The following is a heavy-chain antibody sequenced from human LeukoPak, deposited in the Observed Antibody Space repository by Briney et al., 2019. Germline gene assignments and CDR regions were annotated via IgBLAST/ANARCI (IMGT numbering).Heavy chain of an antibody. Sequence: GRSLRLSCAASGFTFSSYGMHWVRQAPGKGLEWVAVIWYDGSNKYYADSVKGRFTISRDNCKNTLYLQMNSLRAEDTAVYYCARDVPAYYYDSSGYTDAFDIWGQGTMVTVSS. CDR1: GFTFSSYG. D-gene: IGHD3-22*01. CDR2: IWYDGSNK. V-gene: IGHV3-33*01. J-gene: IGHJ3*02. CDR3: ARDVPAYYYDSSGYTDAFDI.